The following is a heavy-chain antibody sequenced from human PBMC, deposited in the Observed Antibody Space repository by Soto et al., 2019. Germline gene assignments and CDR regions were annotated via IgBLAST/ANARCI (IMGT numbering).Heavy chain of an antibody. J-gene: IGHJ5*02. CDR1: GGSISSSSYY. D-gene: IGHD3-10*01. Sequence: SETLSLTCTVSGGSISSSSYYWVWIRQPPGKGLEWIGSIYYSGSTYYNPSLKSRVTISVDTSKNQFSLKLSSVTAADTVVYYCARRSGARPFNWFDPWGQGTLVTVSS. CDR2: IYYSGST. V-gene: IGHV4-39*01. CDR3: ARRSGARPFNWFDP.